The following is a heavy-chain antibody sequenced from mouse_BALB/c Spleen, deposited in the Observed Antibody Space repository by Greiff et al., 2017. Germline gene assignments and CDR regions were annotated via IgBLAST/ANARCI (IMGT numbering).Heavy chain of an antibody. J-gene: IGHJ4*01. CDR3: ARLLYPYAMDY. CDR1: GYSITSDYA. Sequence: VQLQQSGPGLVKPSQSLSLTCTVTGYSITSDYAWNWIRQFPGNKLEWMGYISYSGSTSYNPSLKSRISITRDTSKNQFFLQLNSVTTEDTATYYCARLLYPYAMDYWGQGTSVTVSS. V-gene: IGHV3-2*02. CDR2: ISYSGST. D-gene: IGHD2-1*01.